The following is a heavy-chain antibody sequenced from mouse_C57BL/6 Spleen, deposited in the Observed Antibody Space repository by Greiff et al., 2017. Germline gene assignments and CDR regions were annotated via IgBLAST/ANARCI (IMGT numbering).Heavy chain of an antibody. CDR1: GYAFSSSW. CDR3: AGFITTVVAGFDY. D-gene: IGHD1-1*01. CDR2: IYPGDGDT. Sequence: VKLVESGPELVKPGASVKISCKASGYAFSSSWMNWVKQRPGKGLEWIGRIYPGDGDTNYNGKFKGKATLTADKTSSTAYMQLSSLTSEDSAVYFCAGFITTVVAGFDYWGQGTTLTVSS. J-gene: IGHJ2*01. V-gene: IGHV1-82*01.